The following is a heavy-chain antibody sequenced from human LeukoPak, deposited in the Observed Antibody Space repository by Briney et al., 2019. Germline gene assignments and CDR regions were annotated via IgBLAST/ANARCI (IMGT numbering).Heavy chain of an antibody. V-gene: IGHV3-7*01. D-gene: IGHD2-15*01. CDR3: ARARRAPANVYSDY. Sequence: GGSLRLSCAASGFSFSRYWMTGVRLAPGKGLQWVANINQDGSEKYYVDSVEGRFIISRDNAENSLYLQMNSLRAEDTAVYYCARARRAPANVYSDYWGQGGLVTVSS. CDR2: INQDGSEK. J-gene: IGHJ4*02. CDR1: GFSFSRYW.